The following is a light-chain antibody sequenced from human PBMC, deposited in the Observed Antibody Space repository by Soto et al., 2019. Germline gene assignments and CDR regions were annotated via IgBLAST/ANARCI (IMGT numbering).Light chain of an antibody. CDR2: SNN. V-gene: IGLV1-44*01. Sequence: QSVLTQPLSASGTPGQRVTISCSGSSSNIGSNTVNWYQQLPGTAPKLLIHSNNQRPSGVPDRFSGSKSGTSASLAISGLQSEDEADYYCAAWDDSLNGPVFGGGTKVTVL. CDR1: SSNIGSNT. CDR3: AAWDDSLNGPV. J-gene: IGLJ2*01.